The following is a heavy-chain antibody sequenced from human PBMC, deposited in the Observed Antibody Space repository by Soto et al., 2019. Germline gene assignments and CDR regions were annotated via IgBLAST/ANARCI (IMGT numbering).Heavy chain of an antibody. J-gene: IGHJ4*02. CDR1: GDSVSSRNSY. CDR2: FYYSGST. V-gene: IGHV4-61*03. Sequence: QVQLQESGPGLVKPSETLSLTCTVSGDSVSSRNSYWTWIRQPPGKGLEWIGYFYYSGSTNYNPSLESRVTISGDTSKNHFSLKLNSVTAADTAVYYCARRFTDKWGEKFDVWGQGNLVTVSS. CDR3: ARRFTDKWGEKFDV. D-gene: IGHD1-26*01.